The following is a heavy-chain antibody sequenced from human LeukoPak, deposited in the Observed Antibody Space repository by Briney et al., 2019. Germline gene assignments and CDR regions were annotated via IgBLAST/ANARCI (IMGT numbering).Heavy chain of an antibody. J-gene: IGHJ4*02. CDR1: GASIGTYY. V-gene: IGHV4-59*01. CDR2: IYYSGSA. D-gene: IGHD5-24*01. CDR3: ARSRDGYSLDY. Sequence: SETLSLTCTVSGASIGTYYWNWIRQPPGEGLEWIGYIYYSGSANYNPSLKSRVTISVDMSKNQFSLKLSSVTAADTAMYYCARSRDGYSLDYWGLGTLVTVSS.